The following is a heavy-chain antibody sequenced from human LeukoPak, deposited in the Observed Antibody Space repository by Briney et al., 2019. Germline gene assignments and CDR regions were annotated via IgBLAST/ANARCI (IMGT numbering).Heavy chain of an antibody. J-gene: IGHJ4*02. D-gene: IGHD3-3*01. CDR1: GFTFSTYT. CDR3: AKGERSIWRPLDY. Sequence: GGSLRLSCSASGFTFSTYTMTWVRQAPGKGLEWVSATSNGGVTTYYADSVKGRFTVSRDNSKNTLYLQMNSLRADDTAVYYCAKGERSIWRPLDYWGQGTLVTVSS. CDR2: TSNGGVTT. V-gene: IGHV3-23*01.